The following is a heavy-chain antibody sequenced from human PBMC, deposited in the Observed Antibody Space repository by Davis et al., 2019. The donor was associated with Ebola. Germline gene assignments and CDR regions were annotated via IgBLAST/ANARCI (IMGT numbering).Heavy chain of an antibody. Sequence: SETLSLTCTVSGGSISSYYWSWIRQPPGKGLEWIGYIYYSGSTNYNPSLKSRVTISVDTSKNQFSLKLSSVTAEDTAVYYCARVVAGFDYWGQGTLVTVSS. CDR2: IYYSGST. CDR1: GGSISSYY. V-gene: IGHV4-59*01. D-gene: IGHD6-19*01. J-gene: IGHJ4*02. CDR3: ARVVAGFDY.